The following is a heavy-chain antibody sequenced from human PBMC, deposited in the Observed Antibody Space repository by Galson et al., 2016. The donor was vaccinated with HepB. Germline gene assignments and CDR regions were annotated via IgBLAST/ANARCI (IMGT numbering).Heavy chain of an antibody. CDR1: GGSVSSGRYY. CDR3: AREPDFWSGYRWFDP. J-gene: IGHJ5*02. D-gene: IGHD3-3*01. V-gene: IGHV4-61*01. Sequence: SETLSLTCTVSGGSVSSGRYYWSWIRQPPGKGLEWIGYIYYSGSTNYNPSLKSRVNISEDASKNQYSLKLTSVTAADTAVYYCAREPDFWSGYRWFDPWGQGTLFTVSS. CDR2: IYYSGST.